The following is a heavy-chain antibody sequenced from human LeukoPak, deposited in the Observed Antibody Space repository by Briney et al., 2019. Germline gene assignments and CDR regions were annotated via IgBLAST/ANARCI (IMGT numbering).Heavy chain of an antibody. D-gene: IGHD5-12*01. V-gene: IGHV4-4*07. CDR2: IYTSGST. CDR3: ARNTVRGYSGYVAFDI. J-gene: IGHJ3*02. CDR1: GGSISSYY. Sequence: PSETLSLTCTVPGGSISSYYWSWIRQPAGKGLEWIGRIYTSGSTNYNPSLKSRVTISVDTSKNQFSLKLSSVTAADTAVYYCARNTVRGYSGYVAFDIWGQGTMVTVSS.